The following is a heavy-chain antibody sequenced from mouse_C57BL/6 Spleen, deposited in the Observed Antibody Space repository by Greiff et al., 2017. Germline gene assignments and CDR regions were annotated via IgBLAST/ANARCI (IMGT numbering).Heavy chain of an antibody. Sequence: QVQLQQSGPGLVAPSQSLSITCTVSGFSLTSYAISWVRQPPGKGLEWLGVIWTGGGTNYNSALKSRLSISKDNSKKQVFLKMNSLQTDDTARYYCARSYDGYYQYYFDYWGQGTTLTVSS. J-gene: IGHJ2*01. CDR3: ARSYDGYYQYYFDY. CDR1: GFSLTSYA. CDR2: IWTGGGT. D-gene: IGHD2-3*01. V-gene: IGHV2-9-1*01.